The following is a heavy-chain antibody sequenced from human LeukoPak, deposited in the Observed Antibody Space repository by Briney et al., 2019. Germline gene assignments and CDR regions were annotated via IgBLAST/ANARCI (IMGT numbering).Heavy chain of an antibody. CDR1: GFTFNSYS. J-gene: IGHJ6*02. CDR2: ISSSGFTI. D-gene: IGHD6-19*01. Sequence: GGSLRLSCAASGFTFNSYSMNWVRQAPGKGLGWVSYISSSGFTIYYADSVKGRFTISRDNAKNSLYLQMNSLRAEDTAVFYCARDIAVATGYYYHYGMDVWGQGTTVTVSS. V-gene: IGHV3-48*01. CDR3: ARDIAVATGYYYHYGMDV.